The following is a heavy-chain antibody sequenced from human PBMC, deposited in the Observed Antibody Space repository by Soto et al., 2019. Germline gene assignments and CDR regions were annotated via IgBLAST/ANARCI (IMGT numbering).Heavy chain of an antibody. Sequence: GGSPRLSCAASGFTFSSYSMNWVRQAPGKGLEWVSYISSSSSTIYYADSVKGRFTISRDNAKNSLYLQMNSLRAEDTAVYYCARDLYDFWSGYEYNWFDPWGQGTLVTVSS. CDR1: GFTFSSYS. V-gene: IGHV3-48*01. CDR2: ISSSSSTI. CDR3: ARDLYDFWSGYEYNWFDP. D-gene: IGHD3-3*01. J-gene: IGHJ5*02.